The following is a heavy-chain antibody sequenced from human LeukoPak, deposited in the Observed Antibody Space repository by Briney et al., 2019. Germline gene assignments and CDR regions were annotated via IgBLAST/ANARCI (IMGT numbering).Heavy chain of an antibody. CDR3: ARAFTAGTFYYYYYMDV. CDR2: INHSGST. CDR1: GGSFSGYY. D-gene: IGHD6-13*01. V-gene: IGHV4-34*01. J-gene: IGHJ6*03. Sequence: SETLSLTCAVYGGSFSGYYWSWIRQPPGKGLEWIGEINHSGSTNYNPSLKSRVTISVDTSKNQFSLKLSSVTAADTAVYYCARAFTAGTFYYYYYMDVWGKGTTVTVSS.